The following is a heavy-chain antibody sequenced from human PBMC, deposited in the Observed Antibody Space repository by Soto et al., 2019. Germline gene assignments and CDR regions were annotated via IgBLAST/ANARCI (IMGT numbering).Heavy chain of an antibody. Sequence: QVQLVQSGAEVKKPGASVKVSYKVSGYTLTELSMHWVRQAPGKGLEWMGGFDPEDGETIYAQKFQGRVTMTEDTSTDTAYMELSSLRSEDTAVYYCATDVPLGTMIVVPNGYWGQGTLVTVSS. V-gene: IGHV1-24*01. CDR1: GYTLTELS. D-gene: IGHD3-22*01. J-gene: IGHJ4*02. CDR3: ATDVPLGTMIVVPNGY. CDR2: FDPEDGET.